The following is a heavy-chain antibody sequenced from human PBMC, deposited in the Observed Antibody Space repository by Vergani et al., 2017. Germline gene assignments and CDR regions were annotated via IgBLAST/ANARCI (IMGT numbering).Heavy chain of an antibody. V-gene: IGHV4-59*01. Sequence: QVQLQESGPGLVKPSETLSLTCTVSGGSISSYYWSWIRQPPGKGLEWIGYIYYSGSTNYNPSLKSRVTISVDTSKNQFSLKLSSVTAADTAVYYCAGVLGSYCSGGSCYSEGGAFDIWGQGTMVTVSS. CDR2: IYYSGST. CDR1: GGSISSYY. J-gene: IGHJ3*02. CDR3: AGVLGSYCSGGSCYSEGGAFDI. D-gene: IGHD2-15*01.